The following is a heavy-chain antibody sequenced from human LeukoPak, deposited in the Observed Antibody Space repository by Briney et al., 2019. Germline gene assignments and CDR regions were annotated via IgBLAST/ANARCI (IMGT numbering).Heavy chain of an antibody. J-gene: IGHJ5*02. CDR3: ARRGENWFDP. Sequence: GEALKISCKGSGYNFPNYYIAWVRQMPGKGLEWMGIIYPDDSDTRYSPSFQGQVTISADKSISTAYLQWSSLKASDTATYYCARRGENWFDPWGQGTLVTVSS. V-gene: IGHV5-51*01. CDR2: IYPDDSDT. D-gene: IGHD3-10*01. CDR1: GYNFPNYY.